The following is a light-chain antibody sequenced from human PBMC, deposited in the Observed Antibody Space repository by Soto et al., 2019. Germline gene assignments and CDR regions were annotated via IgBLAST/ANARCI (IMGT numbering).Light chain of an antibody. Sequence: EVVLTQPPVTLSVSAGEGATLSCRASQSVSSNLAWYQQKPGQAPSLLIYGAFTRATGIPARFSGTGSGTEFTLTISSLQSEDFALYYCQQYNNWPPVITLGQGARLEIK. CDR3: QQYNNWPPVIT. CDR1: QSVSSN. V-gene: IGKV3-15*01. CDR2: GAF. J-gene: IGKJ5*01.